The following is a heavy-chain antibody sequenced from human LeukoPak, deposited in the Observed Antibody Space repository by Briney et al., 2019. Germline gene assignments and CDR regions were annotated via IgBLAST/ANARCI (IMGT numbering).Heavy chain of an antibody. V-gene: IGHV1-18*01. J-gene: IGHJ6*02. CDR3: ARRYCSSTSCYTKYYYYGMDV. CDR2: ISAYNGNT. Sequence: ASVKVSCKASGYTFTSYGISWVRQAPGQGLEWIGWISAYNGNTNYAQKLQGRVTMTTDTSTSTAYMELRSLRSDDTAVYYCARRYCSSTSCYTKYYYYGMDVWGQGTTVTVSS. D-gene: IGHD2-2*02. CDR1: GYTFTSYG.